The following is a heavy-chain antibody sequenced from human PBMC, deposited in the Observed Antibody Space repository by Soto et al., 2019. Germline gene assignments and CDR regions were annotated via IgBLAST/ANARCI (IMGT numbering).Heavy chain of an antibody. J-gene: IGHJ4*02. CDR2: IGTAGDT. CDR1: GFTFSSYD. D-gene: IGHD1-1*01. Sequence: GGSLRLSCAASGFTFSSYDMHWVRQATGKGLEWVSAIGTAGDTYYPGSVKGRFTISRENAKNSLYLQMNSLRAGDTAVYYCASGVRDGYNLPAPIDYWGQGTLVTSPQ. V-gene: IGHV3-13*01. CDR3: ASGVRDGYNLPAPIDY.